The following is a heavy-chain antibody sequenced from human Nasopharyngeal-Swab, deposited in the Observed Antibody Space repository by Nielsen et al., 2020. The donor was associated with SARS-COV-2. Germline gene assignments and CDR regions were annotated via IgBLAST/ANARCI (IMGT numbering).Heavy chain of an antibody. CDR2: IVVGSGNT. J-gene: IGHJ3*02. Sequence: SVKVSCKASGSTFTSSAVQWVRQARGQRLEWIGWIVVGSGNTNYAQKFQERVTITRDMSTSTAYMELSSLRSEDTAVYYCAVASSGWYFPQGAFDIWGQGTMVTVSS. D-gene: IGHD6-19*01. V-gene: IGHV1-58*01. CDR1: GSTFTSSA. CDR3: AVASSGWYFPQGAFDI.